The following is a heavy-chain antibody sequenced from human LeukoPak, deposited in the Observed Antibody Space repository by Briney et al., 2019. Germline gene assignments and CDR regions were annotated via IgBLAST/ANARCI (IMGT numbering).Heavy chain of an antibody. CDR2: IYYSGST. J-gene: IGHJ4*02. Sequence: KPSETLSLTCTVSGGSISSYYWSWIRQPPGKGLDWIGYIYYSGSTNYNPSLKSRVTISPDTSKNQFSLKLSSVTAADTAVYYCARTTMVRGVPDYWGQGTLVTVSS. CDR3: ARTTMVRGVPDY. V-gene: IGHV4-59*01. D-gene: IGHD3-10*01. CDR1: GGSISSYY.